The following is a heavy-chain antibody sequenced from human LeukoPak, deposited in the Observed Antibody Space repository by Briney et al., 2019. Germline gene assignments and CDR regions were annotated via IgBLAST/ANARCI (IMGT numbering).Heavy chain of an antibody. V-gene: IGHV3-21*01. J-gene: IGHJ3*02. CDR1: GFTFNIYS. D-gene: IGHD3-16*01. Sequence: GGSLRLSRAASGFTFNIYSMNGVRQAPGKGLEWISCISSNSRYIYYVESLKGRVTIYSDNAKNSLYLQMNSLRAEDTAVYYCATMGENGFDIWGQGTMVTVSS. CDR2: ISSNSRYI. CDR3: ATMGENGFDI.